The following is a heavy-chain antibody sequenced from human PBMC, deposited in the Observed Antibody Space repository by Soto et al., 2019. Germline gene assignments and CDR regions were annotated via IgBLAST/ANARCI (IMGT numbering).Heavy chain of an antibody. D-gene: IGHD1-26*01. CDR1: GFTFSSYS. J-gene: IGHJ6*02. CDR2: ISSSGSSI. CDR3: AKTIHVGYSYYYGMDV. V-gene: IGHV3-21*04. Sequence: PGGSLRLSCAAPGFTFSSYSMNWVRQAPGKGLEWVSAISSSGSSIYYADSVKGRFTISRDNAKNTLYLQMNSLRAEDTAVYYCAKTIHVGYSYYYGMDVWGQGTTVTVSS.